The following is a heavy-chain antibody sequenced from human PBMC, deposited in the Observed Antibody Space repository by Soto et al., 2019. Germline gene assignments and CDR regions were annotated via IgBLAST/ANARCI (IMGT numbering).Heavy chain of an antibody. CDR1: GFTFSSYA. J-gene: IGHJ5*02. CDR2: ISGSGGST. Sequence: GGSLRLSCAASGFTFSSYAMSWVRQAPGKGLEWVSAISGSGGSTYYADSVKGRFTISRDNSKNTLYLQMNSLRAEDTAVYYCAKDIRFLEWSPIGWFDPWGQGTLVTVSS. D-gene: IGHD3-3*01. V-gene: IGHV3-23*01. CDR3: AKDIRFLEWSPIGWFDP.